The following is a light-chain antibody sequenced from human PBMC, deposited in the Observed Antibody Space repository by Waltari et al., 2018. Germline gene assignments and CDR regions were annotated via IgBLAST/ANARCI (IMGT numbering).Light chain of an antibody. J-gene: IGLJ2*01. CDR1: SRDVGGYNY. Sequence: QSALTQPASVSGSPGQSITISCTGTSRDVGGYNYVSWYQQHPGKAPKLMIYDVSKRPSGVSNRFSGSKSGNTASLTISGLQAEDEADYYCSSYTSSSTSAFGGGTKLTVL. V-gene: IGLV2-14*01. CDR3: SSYTSSSTSA. CDR2: DVS.